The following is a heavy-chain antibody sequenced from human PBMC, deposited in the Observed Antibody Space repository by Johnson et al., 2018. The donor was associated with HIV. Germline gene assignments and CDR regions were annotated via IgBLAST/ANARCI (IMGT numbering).Heavy chain of an antibody. CDR3: GREGIYCTGGVCYEIGAFDI. D-gene: IGHD2-8*02. Sequence: VQLVESGGGLVQPGGSLRLSCAASGFTFSSYWMSWVRQAPGKGLEWVANIKQDGSEKYYVDSVKGRFTISRDNAKNSLYLQMNSLRAGEPAVYYWGREGIYCTGGVCYEIGAFDIWGQGTMVTVSS. V-gene: IGHV3-7*01. CDR2: IKQDGSEK. J-gene: IGHJ3*02. CDR1: GFTFSSYW.